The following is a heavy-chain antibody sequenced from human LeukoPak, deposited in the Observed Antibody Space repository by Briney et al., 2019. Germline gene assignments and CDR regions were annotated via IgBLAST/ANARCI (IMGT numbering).Heavy chain of an antibody. V-gene: IGHV1-69*05. Sequence: ASVKVSCKVSGYTLTELSMHWVRQAPGKGLEWMGGIIPIFGTANYAQKFQGRVTITTDESTSTAYMELSSLRSEDTAVYYCARVHTSTFDYWAREPWSPSP. J-gene: IGHJ4*02. CDR3: ARVHTSTFDY. CDR1: GYTLTELS. D-gene: IGHD2-2*01. CDR2: IIPIFGTA.